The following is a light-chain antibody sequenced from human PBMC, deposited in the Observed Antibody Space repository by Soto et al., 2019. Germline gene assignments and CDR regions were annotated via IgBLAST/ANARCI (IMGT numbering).Light chain of an antibody. Sequence: AIQVTQSPSSLSVSVGDRVTITCLASQDIRGALAWYQQKPGKPPKLLIYDVSTLENGVPSRFSGDSSGTQFTLTISGLQPEDFGTYYCQQFNSYPVTFGHGTRLDIK. V-gene: IGKV1-13*02. CDR2: DVS. J-gene: IGKJ5*01. CDR1: QDIRGA. CDR3: QQFNSYPVT.